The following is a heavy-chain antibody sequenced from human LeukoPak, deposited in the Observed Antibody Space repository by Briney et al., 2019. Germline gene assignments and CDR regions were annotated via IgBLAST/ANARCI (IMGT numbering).Heavy chain of an antibody. V-gene: IGHV3-23*01. J-gene: IGHJ4*02. CDR2: TSSSDAGT. CDR1: GFTFSSYG. CDR3: TNAPVTACRGAYCYPFAS. Sequence: GGTLRLSCAASGFTFSSYGMTWVRQAPGKGLEWVAATSSSDAGTYHADSVRGRFTISRDNSKNTLYLQMNSLRAEDAAVYFCTNAPVTACRGAYCYPFASWGQGTLVTVSS. D-gene: IGHD2-21*01.